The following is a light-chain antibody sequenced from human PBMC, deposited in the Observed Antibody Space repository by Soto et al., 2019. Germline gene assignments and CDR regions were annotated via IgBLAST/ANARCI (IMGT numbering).Light chain of an antibody. CDR3: LQHNSYPRT. J-gene: IGKJ1*01. CDR1: QGIRND. Sequence: DIQMTQSPSSLSASVGDRVTITCRTSQGIRNDLDWYQQKPGKAPKRLIYAASSLQSGVPSRFSGSGSGTEFTLTISSLQPEDFATYYCLQHNSYPRTFGQGTNVEIK. CDR2: AAS. V-gene: IGKV1-17*01.